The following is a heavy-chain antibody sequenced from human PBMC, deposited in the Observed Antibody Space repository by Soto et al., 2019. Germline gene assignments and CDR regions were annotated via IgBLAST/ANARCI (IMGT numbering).Heavy chain of an antibody. Sequence: ASVKVSCKASGYTFTSYAIHWVRQAPGQRLEWMGWINAGNGNTKYSQKFQGRVTITRDTSASTAYMELSSLRSEDTAVYYCASFYYGSGSATPSPPGYYGMDVWGQGTTVTVSS. CDR1: GYTFTSYA. D-gene: IGHD3-10*01. CDR2: INAGNGNT. CDR3: ASFYYGSGSATPSPPGYYGMDV. V-gene: IGHV1-3*01. J-gene: IGHJ6*02.